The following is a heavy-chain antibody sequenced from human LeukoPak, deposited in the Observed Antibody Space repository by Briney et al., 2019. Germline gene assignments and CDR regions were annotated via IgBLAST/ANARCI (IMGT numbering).Heavy chain of an antibody. CDR3: ARDPRTGTIDY. V-gene: IGHV3-21*01. D-gene: IGHD1-1*01. CDR1: GFTFSTYS. J-gene: IGHJ4*02. CDR2: ISSSSSYI. Sequence: PGGSLRLSCAASGFTFSTYSLNWVRQSPGKGLEWVSSISSSSSYIYYADSVKGRFTISRDNAKNSLYLQMNSLRAEDTAVYYCARDPRTGTIDYWGQGTLVTVFS.